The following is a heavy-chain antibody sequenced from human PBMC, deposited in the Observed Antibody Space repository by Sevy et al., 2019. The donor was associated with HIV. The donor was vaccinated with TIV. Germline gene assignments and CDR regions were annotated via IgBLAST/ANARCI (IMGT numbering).Heavy chain of an antibody. CDR2: ISFDASNK. Sequence: GGSLRLSCAASGFDFSGYALHWVRQAPGKGLEWVAVISFDASNKYYADSVKGRFTISRDNSKNTLYLQMHSLRGDDTAVYYCARESRYSSGWTASWGCDYWGQGALVTVSS. V-gene: IGHV3-30-3*01. J-gene: IGHJ4*02. D-gene: IGHD6-19*01. CDR3: ARESRYSSGWTASWGCDY. CDR1: GFDFSGYA.